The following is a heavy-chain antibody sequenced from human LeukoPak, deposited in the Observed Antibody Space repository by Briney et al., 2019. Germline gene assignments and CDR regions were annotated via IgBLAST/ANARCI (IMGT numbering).Heavy chain of an antibody. J-gene: IGHJ5*02. CDR3: ARGPPGGQFDP. CDR2: IYYSGNT. CDR1: GGSISSYY. V-gene: IGHV4-59*01. Sequence: SETLSLTCTVSGGSISSYYWSWIRQSPGKGLEWIGYIYYSGNTNYNPSLKSRVTISVDTSKNQFSLKLSSVTATDTAVYYCARGPPGGQFDPWGQGTLVTVSS. D-gene: IGHD3-10*01.